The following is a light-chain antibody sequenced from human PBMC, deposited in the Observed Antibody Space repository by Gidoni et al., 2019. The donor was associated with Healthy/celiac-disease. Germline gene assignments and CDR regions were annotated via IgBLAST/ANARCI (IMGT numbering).Light chain of an antibody. J-gene: IGLJ3*02. CDR3: CSYAGSSTVV. CDR1: SSDVGSYNL. CDR2: EVS. V-gene: IGLV2-23*02. Sequence: QSALTQPASVSGYPGQSLTISCTGTSSDVGSYNLFSWYQQHPGKAPKLMIYEVSKRPSGVSNRFSGSKSGNTASLTISGLQAEDEADYYCCSYAGSSTVVFGGGTKLTVL.